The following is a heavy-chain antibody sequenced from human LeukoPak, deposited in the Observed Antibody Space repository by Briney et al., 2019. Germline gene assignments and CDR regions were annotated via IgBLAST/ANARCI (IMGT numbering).Heavy chain of an antibody. Sequence: SETLSLTCTLSGGSISSYYWSWIRQPPGKGLEWIGYIYYSGSTNYSPSLKSRVTISVDTSKNQFSLKLSSVTAADTAVYYCANGPGPQGFDPWGQGTLVTVSS. V-gene: IGHV4-59*01. CDR3: ANGPGPQGFDP. CDR2: IYYSGST. CDR1: GGSISSYY. D-gene: IGHD3-10*01. J-gene: IGHJ5*02.